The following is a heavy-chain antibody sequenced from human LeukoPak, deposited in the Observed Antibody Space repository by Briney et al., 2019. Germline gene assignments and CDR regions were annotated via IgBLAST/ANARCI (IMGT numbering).Heavy chain of an antibody. Sequence: GSSVKVSCKASGGTFNSYAISWVRQAPGQGLEWMGGIIPIFGTTNYAQKFQGRVTITADKSTSTAYMELSSLRSEDTAVYYCARVPRGYSGYDLFRYYYYYMDVWGKGTTVTVSS. CDR1: GGTFNSYA. CDR3: ARVPRGYSGYDLFRYYYYYMDV. CDR2: IIPIFGTT. D-gene: IGHD5-12*01. V-gene: IGHV1-69*06. J-gene: IGHJ6*03.